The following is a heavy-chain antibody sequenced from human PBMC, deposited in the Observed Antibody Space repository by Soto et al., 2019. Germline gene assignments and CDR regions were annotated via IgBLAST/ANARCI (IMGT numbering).Heavy chain of an antibody. CDR3: ARDIDYDIDY. CDR1: GYIFKNYG. Sequence: QVQLVQSGAEVQKPGASVKVSCKTSGYIFKNYGISWVREAPGQGLEWMGWIYPKEGRANFAQNVQGRVTLTTDTPTSPAYIELRSLRFDDSAVYFCARDIDYDIDYWGQGTLVTVSS. D-gene: IGHD4-17*01. V-gene: IGHV1-18*01. CDR2: IYPKEGRA. J-gene: IGHJ4*02.